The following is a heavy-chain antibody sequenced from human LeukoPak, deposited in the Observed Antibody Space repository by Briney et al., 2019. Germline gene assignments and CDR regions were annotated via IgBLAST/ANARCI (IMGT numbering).Heavy chain of an antibody. CDR2: ISGSGGST. V-gene: IGHV3-23*01. CDR3: AKDEGLSTVTARGSGYFDY. D-gene: IGHD4-11*01. CDR1: GFTFSSYA. Sequence: GGSLRLSCAASGFTFSSYAMSWVRQAPGKGLEWVSAISGSGGSTYYADSVKGRFTISRDNSKNTLYLQMNSLRAEDTAVYYCAKDEGLSTVTARGSGYFDYWGQGTLVTVSS. J-gene: IGHJ4*02.